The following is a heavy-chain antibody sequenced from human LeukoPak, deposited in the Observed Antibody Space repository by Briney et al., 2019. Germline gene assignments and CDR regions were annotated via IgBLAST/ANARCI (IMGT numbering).Heavy chain of an antibody. Sequence: SETLSLTCAVYGGSFSGYYWSWIRQPPGKGLEWIGEINHSGSTNYNPSLKSRVTISVDTSKNQFSLKLNSVTAADTAVYYCARDLLYGSGSYYIDWYYYYYMDVWGKGTTVTVSS. CDR1: GGSFSGYY. D-gene: IGHD3-10*01. J-gene: IGHJ6*03. V-gene: IGHV4-34*01. CDR3: ARDLLYGSGSYYIDWYYYYYMDV. CDR2: INHSGST.